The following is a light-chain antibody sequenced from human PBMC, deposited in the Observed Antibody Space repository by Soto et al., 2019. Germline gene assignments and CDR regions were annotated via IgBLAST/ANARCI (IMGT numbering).Light chain of an antibody. CDR3: QQYEKWPPSIT. Sequence: EIGLTRSPGTLSVSPGARATLSCRGVQNIHTNLAWYQQKPGQAPRLLFYGASTGATGLPARFSGSGSGTEFTLTISSLQSEDFAVYYCQQYEKWPPSITFGQGTRLE. CDR1: QNIHTN. J-gene: IGKJ5*01. V-gene: IGKV3-15*01. CDR2: GAS.